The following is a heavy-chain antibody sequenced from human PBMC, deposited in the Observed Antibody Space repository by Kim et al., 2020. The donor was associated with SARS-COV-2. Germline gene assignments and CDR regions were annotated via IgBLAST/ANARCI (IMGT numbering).Heavy chain of an antibody. J-gene: IGHJ3*02. V-gene: IGHV1-18*01. D-gene: IGHD3-9*01. Sequence: QKLQGRVTMTTDTATSTAYMELRSLRSDDTAVYYCARVVYFDSKGAFDIWGQGTMVTVSS. CDR3: ARVVYFDSKGAFDI.